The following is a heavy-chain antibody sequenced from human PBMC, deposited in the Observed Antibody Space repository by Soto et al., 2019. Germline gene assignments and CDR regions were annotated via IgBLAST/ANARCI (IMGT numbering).Heavy chain of an antibody. CDR1: GYSFTSYW. V-gene: IGHV5-10-1*01. J-gene: IGHJ5*02. CDR3: ATHLWFGESTDWFDP. Sequence: GASLKISCKGSGYSFTSYWISWVRQMPGKGLEWMGRIDPSDSYTNYSPSFQGHVTISADKSISTAYLQWSSLKASDTAMYYCATHLWFGESTDWFDPWGQGTLDTVSS. CDR2: IDPSDSYT. D-gene: IGHD3-10*01.